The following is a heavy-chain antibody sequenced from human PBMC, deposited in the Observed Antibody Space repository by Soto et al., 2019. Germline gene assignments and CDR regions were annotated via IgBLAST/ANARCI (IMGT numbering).Heavy chain of an antibody. CDR3: ARVPSSGYYGSGSYPNWFDP. D-gene: IGHD3-10*01. J-gene: IGHJ5*02. Sequence: ASVKVSCKASGYTFTSYGISWVRQAPGQGLEWMGWISAYNGNTNYAQKLQGRVTMTTDTSTSTAYMELRSLRSDDTAVYYCARVPSSGYYGSGSYPNWFDPWGQGTLVTVSS. CDR2: ISAYNGNT. V-gene: IGHV1-18*01. CDR1: GYTFTSYG.